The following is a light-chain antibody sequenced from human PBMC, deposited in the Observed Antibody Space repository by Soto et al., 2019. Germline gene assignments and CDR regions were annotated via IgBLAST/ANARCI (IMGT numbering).Light chain of an antibody. V-gene: IGKV3-20*01. CDR2: GAS. CDR3: QQYDSSPT. CDR1: QSVSSSY. J-gene: IGKJ1*01. Sequence: EIVLTQSPGTLSLSPGERATLSCRASQSVSSSYFAWYQQQPGQAPRLLMYGASSRALGTPDRFSGGGSGKDFTLTSSILEPEDFAVYYCQQYDSSPTFGQGTKVEIK.